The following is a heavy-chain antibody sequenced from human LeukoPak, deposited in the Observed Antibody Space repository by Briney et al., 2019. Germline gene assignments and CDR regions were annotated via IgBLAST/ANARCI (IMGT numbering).Heavy chain of an antibody. Sequence: PSETLSLTCAVYGVSFSGYYWSWLRQPPGKGLEWIAEINHSGSTKYNPSLKSRITTTVNTTKNHFPLLLSPMTAADPTEDYCAAKVVVPAAIHFGYGGQGNLVIVSA. V-gene: IGHV4-34*01. CDR1: GVSFSGYY. CDR2: INHSGST. D-gene: IGHD2-2*01. CDR3: AAKVVVPAAIHFGY. J-gene: IGHJ4*02.